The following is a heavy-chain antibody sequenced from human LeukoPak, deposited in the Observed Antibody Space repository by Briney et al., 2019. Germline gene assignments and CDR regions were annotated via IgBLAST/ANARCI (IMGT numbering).Heavy chain of an antibody. V-gene: IGHV1-8*01. D-gene: IGHD2-2*01. CDR3: ARGSYQLLRDWWYYYMDV. Sequence: ASVKVSCEASGYTFTSYDINWVRQATGQGLEWMGWMNPNSGNTGYAQKFQGRVAMTRNTSISTAYMELSSLGSEDTAVYYCARGSYQLLRDWWYYYMDVWGKGTTVTVSS. J-gene: IGHJ6*03. CDR2: MNPNSGNT. CDR1: GYTFTSYD.